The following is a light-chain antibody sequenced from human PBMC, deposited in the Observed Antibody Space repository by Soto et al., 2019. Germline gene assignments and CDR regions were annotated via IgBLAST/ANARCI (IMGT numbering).Light chain of an antibody. Sequence: DIQMTQSPSSLSASVGDRVTITCRASQSISSWLAWYQQKPGQAPNLLIYDASSLESGVPARFSGGGSGTEFTLTISSLQPDDFSTFYCQQYNNYPWTFGQGTKVDIK. CDR3: QQYNNYPWT. V-gene: IGKV1-5*01. CDR1: QSISSW. CDR2: DAS. J-gene: IGKJ1*01.